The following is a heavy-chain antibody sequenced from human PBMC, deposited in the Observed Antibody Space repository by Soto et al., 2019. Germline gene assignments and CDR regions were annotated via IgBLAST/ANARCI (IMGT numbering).Heavy chain of an antibody. V-gene: IGHV4-59*12. CDR1: GGSISSYY. CDR2: IYYSGST. Sequence: PSETLSLTCTVSGGSISSYYWSWIRQPPGKGLEWIGYIYYSGSTNYNPSLKSRVTISVDTSKNQFSLKLGSVTAADTAVYYCAAYYGSPLAVYWGQGTLVTVSS. CDR3: AAYYGSPLAVY. D-gene: IGHD3-10*01. J-gene: IGHJ4*02.